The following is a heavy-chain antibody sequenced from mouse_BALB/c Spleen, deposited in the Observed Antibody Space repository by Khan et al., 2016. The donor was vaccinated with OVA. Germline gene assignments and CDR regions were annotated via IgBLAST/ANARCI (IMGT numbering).Heavy chain of an antibody. J-gene: IGHJ3*01. CDR2: IDPSDSET. Sequence: QVQLQQSGAELVRPGASVKLSCKASGYTFTSFWMNWVTERPGQGLEWIGMIDPSDSETHYNQMFKDKATLTVDKSSSPAYMHLSGLTSEDSAVYYCARGGYGTSFAYWGQGTLVTVSA. V-gene: IGHV1-61*01. D-gene: IGHD2-10*02. CDR3: ARGGYGTSFAY. CDR1: GYTFTSFW.